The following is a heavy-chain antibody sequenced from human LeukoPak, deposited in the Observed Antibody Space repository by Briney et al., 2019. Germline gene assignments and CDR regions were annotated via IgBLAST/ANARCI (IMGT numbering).Heavy chain of an antibody. J-gene: IGHJ5*02. CDR1: GGTFSSYA. V-gene: IGHV1-69*13. Sequence: SVKVSCRASGGTFSSYAISWVRQAPGQGLEWMGGIIPIFGTANYAQKFQGRVTITADESTSTAYMELSSLRSEDTAVYYCARERPMVRGVTRNNWFDPWGQGTLVTVSS. CDR2: IIPIFGTA. D-gene: IGHD3-10*01. CDR3: ARERPMVRGVTRNNWFDP.